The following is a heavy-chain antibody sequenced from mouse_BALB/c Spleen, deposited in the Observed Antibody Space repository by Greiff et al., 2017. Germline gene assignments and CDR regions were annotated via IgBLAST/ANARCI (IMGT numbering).Heavy chain of an antibody. V-gene: IGHV1S81*02. Sequence: QVQLQQPGAELVKPGASVKLSCKASGYTFTSYWMHWVKQRPGQGLEWIGEINPSNGRTNYNEKFKSKATLTVDKSSSTAYMQLSSLTSEDSAVYYCARGTATSYYAMDYWGQGTSVTVSS. CDR1: GYTFTSYW. J-gene: IGHJ4*01. CDR2: INPSNGRT. D-gene: IGHD1-2*01. CDR3: ARGTATSYYAMDY.